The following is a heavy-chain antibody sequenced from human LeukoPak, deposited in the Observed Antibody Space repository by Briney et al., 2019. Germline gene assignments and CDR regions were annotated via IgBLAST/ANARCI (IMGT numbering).Heavy chain of an antibody. D-gene: IGHD3-10*01. CDR2: ICGTGVRT. J-gene: IGHJ6*03. CDR3: PKGGRVGGGITMIRGVRNFYYYMDV. CDR1: GFNFSSYA. Sequence: GGSLRLSCASSGFNFSSYAMSWVRQAPGKGLEWVSTICGTGVRTYYADSVKGRFTISRDNSKNTLYLQMNSLRAEDTAVYYCPKGGRVGGGITMIRGVRNFYYYMDVWGKGTTVIISS. V-gene: IGHV3-23*01.